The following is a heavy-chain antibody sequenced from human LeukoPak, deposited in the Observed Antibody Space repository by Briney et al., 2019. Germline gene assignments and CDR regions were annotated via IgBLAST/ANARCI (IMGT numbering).Heavy chain of an antibody. V-gene: IGHV3-23*01. J-gene: IGHJ4*02. CDR2: IGSSGGGI. Sequence: PGGSLRLSCAASGFTVSSSYISWVRQAPGKRLEWVSIIGSSGGGIHYADSVKGRFTISRDNSKNALYLQMNSLRVEDTAVYYCAIDPNWGTHSWGQGVLVTVSS. D-gene: IGHD7-27*01. CDR3: AIDPNWGTHS. CDR1: GFTVSSSY.